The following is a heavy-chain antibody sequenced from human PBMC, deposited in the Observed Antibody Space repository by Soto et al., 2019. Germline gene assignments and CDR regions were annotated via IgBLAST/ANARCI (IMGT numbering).Heavy chain of an antibody. CDR3: ARGDYQYSIDY. CDR1: GDSMTSGDYS. D-gene: IGHD2-2*01. V-gene: IGHV4-30-2*01. CDR2: IYRTGNT. J-gene: IGHJ4*02. Sequence: QLQLQESGSRLVKSPQTLSLTCTVSGDSMTSGDYSWSWIRQPPGKGLEWLGYIYRTGNTHYSPSLKSRVSISQDRSKNQFSLELTSVTAADTAVYYCARGDYQYSIDYWGQGTLVTVSS.